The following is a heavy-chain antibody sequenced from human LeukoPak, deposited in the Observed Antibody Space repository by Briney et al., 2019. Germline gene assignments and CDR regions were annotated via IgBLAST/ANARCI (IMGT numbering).Heavy chain of an antibody. J-gene: IGHJ4*02. CDR1: GYSFTSNY. Sequence: ASVKVSCKASGYSFTSNYIHWVRQAPGQGLEWMGMIYPRDGSTSYAQKFQGRVTLTRDTSTSTVHMELSGLRSEDTAVYYCARDQEAFDYWGQGTLVTVSS. CDR3: ARDQEAFDY. V-gene: IGHV1-46*01. CDR2: IYPRDGST.